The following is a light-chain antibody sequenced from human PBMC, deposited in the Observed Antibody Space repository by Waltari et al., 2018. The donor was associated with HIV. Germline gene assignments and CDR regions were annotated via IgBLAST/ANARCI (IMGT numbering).Light chain of an antibody. CDR1: ESVLSSSNNVNY. J-gene: IGKJ5*01. CDR3: QQYYSTPT. CDR2: EAS. Sequence: DIVLTQSPETLSVSLGESAAIHCKSGESVLSSSNNVNYFAWYQQRPGQPPTLLFSEASSRSSGVPARFTASGSRTDFTLTIDDLQADDVAVYFCQQYYSTPTFGRGTQLV. V-gene: IGKV4-1*01.